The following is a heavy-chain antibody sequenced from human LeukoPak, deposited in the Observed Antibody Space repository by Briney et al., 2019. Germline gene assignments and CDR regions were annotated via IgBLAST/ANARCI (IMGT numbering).Heavy chain of an antibody. CDR3: AKDIGYGDYEYYFDY. CDR2: ISSSSSYI. V-gene: IGHV3-21*04. J-gene: IGHJ4*02. CDR1: GFTFSSYS. Sequence: GGSLRLSCAASGFTFSSYSMTWVRQAPGKGLEWVSSISSSSSYIYYADSVKGRFTISRDNAKNSLYLQMNSLRAEDTALYYCAKDIGYGDYEYYFDYWGQGTLVTVSS. D-gene: IGHD4-17*01.